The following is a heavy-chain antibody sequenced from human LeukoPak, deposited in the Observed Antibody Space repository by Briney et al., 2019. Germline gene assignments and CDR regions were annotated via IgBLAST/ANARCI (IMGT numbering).Heavy chain of an antibody. J-gene: IGHJ4*02. CDR3: AREWQGGIAAAGTRIEGDY. D-gene: IGHD6-13*01. CDR1: GFSVSGYW. CDR2: TKKDGSEK. V-gene: IGHV3-7*01. Sequence: GGSLRLSCAVSGFSVSGYWMTWVREAPGKGLEWVANTKKDGSEKNYVDSVKGRFTISRDNAENSLFLQMNSLRVEDTAVYYCAREWQGGIAAAGTRIEGDYWGQGTLVAVSS.